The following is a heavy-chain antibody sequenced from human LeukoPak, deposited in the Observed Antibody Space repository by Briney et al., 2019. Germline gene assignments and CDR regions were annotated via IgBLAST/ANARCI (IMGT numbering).Heavy chain of an antibody. CDR2: ISYSGST. Sequence: SETLSLTCAVSGYSISSGYYWGWIRQPPGKGLEWIGSISYSGSTYYNPSLKSRVTISVDTSKNQFSLKLSSVTAADTAVYYCASHRGSVDYWGQGTLVTVSS. CDR3: ASHRGSVDY. V-gene: IGHV4-38-2*01. CDR1: GYSISSGYY. J-gene: IGHJ4*02. D-gene: IGHD1-14*01.